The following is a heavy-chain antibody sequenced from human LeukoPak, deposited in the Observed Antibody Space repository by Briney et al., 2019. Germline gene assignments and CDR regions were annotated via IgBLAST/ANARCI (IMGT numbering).Heavy chain of an antibody. CDR1: GFTFSSYN. V-gene: IGHV3-21*01. J-gene: IGHJ3*02. CDR2: IRASGIYI. CDR3: ARDSGVGPCLFCSGFDI. D-gene: IGHD2-15*01. Sequence: GGSLRLSCAASGFTFSSYNMNWVRQAPGKGLEWVSSIRASGIYIYYADSGKGRFTISRDKAKEPLYLQMNSLRAEDTAVYYCARDSGVGPCLFCSGFDIWGQGTMVTVSS.